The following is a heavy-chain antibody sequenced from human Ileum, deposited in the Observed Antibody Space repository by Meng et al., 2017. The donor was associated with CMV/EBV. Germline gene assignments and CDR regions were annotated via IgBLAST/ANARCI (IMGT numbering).Heavy chain of an antibody. J-gene: IGHJ4*02. CDR1: GGSISSGDYY. CDR3: ASGSPQLGYV. V-gene: IGHV4-30-4*01. D-gene: IGHD1-1*01. Sequence: HGQLQESGPGLVSPSQTLSLTCTVSGGSISSGDYYWSWIRQPPGKGLEWIGYIYYSGSTYYNPSLKSRVTISADTSKNQFSLKLNSVTAADTAVYYCASGSPQLGYVWGQGTLVTVSS. CDR2: IYYSGST.